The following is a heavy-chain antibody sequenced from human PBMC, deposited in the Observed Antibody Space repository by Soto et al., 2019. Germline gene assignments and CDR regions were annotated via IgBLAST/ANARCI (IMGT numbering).Heavy chain of an antibody. J-gene: IGHJ4*02. CDR1: GFTFSNYA. V-gene: IGHV3-23*01. Sequence: EVPLLDSGGGLVQPGGSLRLSCAASGFTFSNYAMTWVRQGPGKGLEWVSGIGGSGGRSYYADSVKGRFTISRDNSKSTLYLQMNSLRAEDTAVYYCAKAYFVWSSEQPYYFDYWGQGTLVTVSS. D-gene: IGHD3-16*01. CDR2: IGGSGGRS. CDR3: AKAYFVWSSEQPYYFDY.